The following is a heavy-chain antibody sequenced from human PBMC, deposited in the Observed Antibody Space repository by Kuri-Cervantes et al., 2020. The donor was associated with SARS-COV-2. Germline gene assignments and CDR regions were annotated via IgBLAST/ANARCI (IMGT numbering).Heavy chain of an antibody. V-gene: IGHV4-38-2*02. CDR2: IYHSGST. J-gene: IGHJ4*02. CDR3: ARDQEYCSSTSCYHFDY. D-gene: IGHD2-2*01. Sequence: ESLKISCAVSGYSISSGYYWGWIRQPPGKGLEWIGSIYHSGSTYYNPSLKSRVTISVDTSKNQFSLKLSSVTVADTAVYYCARDQEYCSSTSCYHFDYWGQGTLVTVSS. CDR1: GYSISSGYY.